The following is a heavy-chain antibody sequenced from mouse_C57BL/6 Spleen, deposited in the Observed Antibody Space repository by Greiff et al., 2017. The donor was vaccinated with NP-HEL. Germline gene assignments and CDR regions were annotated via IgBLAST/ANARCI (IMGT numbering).Heavy chain of an antibody. CDR1: GYTFTNYW. CDR3: ARYSNGYFDY. V-gene: IGHV1-63*01. D-gene: IGHD2-5*01. CDR2: IYPGGGYT. J-gene: IGHJ2*01. Sequence: VQLQQSGAELVRPGTSVKMSCKASGYTFTNYWIGWAKQRPGHGLEWIGDIYPGGGYTNYNEKFKGKATLIADKSSSTAYMQFSSLTSEDSAIYYCARYSNGYFDYWGQGTTLTVSS.